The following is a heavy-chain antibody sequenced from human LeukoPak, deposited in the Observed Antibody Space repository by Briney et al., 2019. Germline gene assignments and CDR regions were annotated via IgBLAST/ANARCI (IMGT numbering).Heavy chain of an antibody. CDR1: GFTVSSNY. D-gene: IGHD1-26*01. Sequence: GGSLRLSCAASGFTVSSNYMRWVRQAPGKGLEWVSVIYSGGSTYYADSVKGRFTIFRDNSKHTLYLQMNSRRADVTAVYYCARGRSGSYPPDFDYWGQGTLVTVSS. V-gene: IGHV3-53*01. J-gene: IGHJ4*02. CDR3: ARGRSGSYPPDFDY. CDR2: IYSGGST.